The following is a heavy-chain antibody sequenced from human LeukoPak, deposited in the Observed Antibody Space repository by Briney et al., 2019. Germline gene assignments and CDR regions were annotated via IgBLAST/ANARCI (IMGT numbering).Heavy chain of an antibody. D-gene: IGHD3-9*01. CDR3: ARDYRNILTGYYTGWFDP. J-gene: IGHJ5*02. CDR1: GGSLSSSSYY. Sequence: PSETLSLTCTVSGGSLSSSSYYWGWIRQPPGKGLEWIGYIYYSGSTNYNPSLKSRVTISVDTSKNQFSLKLSSVTAADTAVYYCARDYRNILTGYYTGWFDPWGQGTLVTVSS. CDR2: IYYSGST. V-gene: IGHV4-61*01.